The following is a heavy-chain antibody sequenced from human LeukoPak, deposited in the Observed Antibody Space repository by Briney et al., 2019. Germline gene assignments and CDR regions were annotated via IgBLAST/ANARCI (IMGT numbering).Heavy chain of an antibody. CDR3: ARDRLTIYSSSWNFDY. CDR1: GYTFTSYY. J-gene: IGHJ4*02. Sequence: ASVKVSCKASGYTFTSYYMHWVRHAPGQGLEWMGIINPSGGSTSYAQKFQGRVTMTRDTSTSTVYMELSSLRSEDTAVYYCARDRLTIYSSSWNFDYWGQGTLVTVSS. V-gene: IGHV1-46*01. D-gene: IGHD6-13*01. CDR2: INPSGGST.